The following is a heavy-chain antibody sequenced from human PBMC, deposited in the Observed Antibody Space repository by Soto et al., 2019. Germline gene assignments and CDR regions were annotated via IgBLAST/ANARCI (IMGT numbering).Heavy chain of an antibody. Sequence: ASVKVSCKASGYTFTAYYIHGVRRAPGQGLEWMGWINPNTGSTYTTPKFQGRLTMTRDTAITTAYMQLTSLSSDDTAVHFCARWSLTDLKYFDSWGQGTLVTVSS. J-gene: IGHJ4*02. CDR2: INPNTGST. D-gene: IGHD3-9*01. CDR3: ARWSLTDLKYFDS. CDR1: GYTFTAYY. V-gene: IGHV1-2*02.